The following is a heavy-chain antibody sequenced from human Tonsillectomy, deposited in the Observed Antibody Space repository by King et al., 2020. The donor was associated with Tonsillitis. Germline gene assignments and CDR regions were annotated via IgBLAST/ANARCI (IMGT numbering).Heavy chain of an antibody. CDR3: AREGWDS. V-gene: IGHV3-74*03. J-gene: IGHJ4*02. CDR1: GFIFSSQW. Sequence: VQLVESGGGLVQPGGSLRLSCAASGFIFSSQWMHWVRQAPGKGLVWVSGINSDGTITTYADSVKGRFTISRDNAKNTLDLQMNSLRVEDTAVYYCAREGWDSWGQGTLVTVSS. CDR2: INSDGTIT.